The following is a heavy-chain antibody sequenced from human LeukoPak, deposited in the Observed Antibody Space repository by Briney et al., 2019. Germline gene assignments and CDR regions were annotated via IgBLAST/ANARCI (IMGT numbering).Heavy chain of an antibody. CDR1: GFTFSSYA. CDR3: AKMVAAGIISYYFDY. D-gene: IGHD6-19*01. V-gene: IGHV3-23*01. Sequence: PGRSLRLSCAASGFTFSSYAMSWVRQAPGKGLEWVSAISGSGGSTYYADSVKGRFTISRDNSKNTLYLQMNSLRAEDTAVYYCAKMVAAGIISYYFDYWGQGTLVTISS. CDR2: ISGSGGST. J-gene: IGHJ4*02.